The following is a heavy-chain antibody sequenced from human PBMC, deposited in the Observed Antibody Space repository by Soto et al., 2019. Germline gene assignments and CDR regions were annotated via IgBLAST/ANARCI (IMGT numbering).Heavy chain of an antibody. D-gene: IGHD3-10*01. CDR3: ARKAESYGFDI. V-gene: IGHV1-69*13. CDR1: GDTFTNYA. CDR2: FIPIFDAA. Sequence: ASVKVSCKASGDTFTNYAINWVRQAPGQGLEWMGGFIPIFDAANYAQNFRGRVTITADESTSTAYMELSGLRSEDTAMYYCARKAESYGFDIWGQGTLVTVSS. J-gene: IGHJ3*02.